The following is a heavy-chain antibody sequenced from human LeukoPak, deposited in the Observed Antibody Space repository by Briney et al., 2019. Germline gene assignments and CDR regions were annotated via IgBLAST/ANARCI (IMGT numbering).Heavy chain of an antibody. Sequence: GGSLRLSCAASGFSFSNYAMNWVRQAPGKGLGWVSYISSSSGSIFFADSVKGRFTISRENAKNSLYLQMNSLRAEDTAVYYCARDFFGQQLALDYWGQGTLVTVSS. D-gene: IGHD6-13*01. CDR1: GFSFSNYA. CDR2: ISSSSGSI. CDR3: ARDFFGQQLALDY. J-gene: IGHJ4*02. V-gene: IGHV3-48*01.